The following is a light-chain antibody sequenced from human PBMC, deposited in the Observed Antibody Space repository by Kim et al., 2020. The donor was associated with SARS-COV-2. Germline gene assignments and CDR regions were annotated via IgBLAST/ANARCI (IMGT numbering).Light chain of an antibody. Sequence: LSPGARAPLSCRASQSVSRDSLAWYQQKPGQAPRLLIHGVSNRATGIPDRFSGSGSGTDFTLTISRLEPEDFAVYYCQQSATSRTFGQGTKVDIK. CDR1: QSVSRDS. J-gene: IGKJ1*01. CDR3: QQSATSRT. V-gene: IGKV3-20*01. CDR2: GVS.